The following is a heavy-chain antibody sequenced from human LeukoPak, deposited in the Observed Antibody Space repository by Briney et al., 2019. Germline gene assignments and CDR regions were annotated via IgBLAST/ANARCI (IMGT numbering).Heavy chain of an antibody. Sequence: GGSLRLSCAASGFTFSSYGMHWVRQAPGKGLEWVAFTPYDGRKEYYADSVKGRFAISRDNSKNTLYLQMNSLKSEDTAVYYCAKDSRYYYIGYWGQGTLVTVSS. CDR2: TPYDGRKE. D-gene: IGHD1-14*01. CDR1: GFTFSSYG. CDR3: AKDSRYYYIGY. J-gene: IGHJ4*02. V-gene: IGHV3-30*02.